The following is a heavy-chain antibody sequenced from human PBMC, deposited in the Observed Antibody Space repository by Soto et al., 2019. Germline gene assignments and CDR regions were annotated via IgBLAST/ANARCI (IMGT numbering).Heavy chain of an antibody. CDR3: AKTAGGSYGL. V-gene: IGHV4-30-2*01. CDR2: IYHSGST. Sequence: SETLSLTCAVSGGSISSGGYSWSWIRQPPGKGLEWIGYIYHSGSTYYNPSLKSRVTISVDRSKNQFYLKLSSVTAADTAVYYCAKTAGGSYGLWGQGTLVNVSS. CDR1: GGSISSGGYS. J-gene: IGHJ4*02. D-gene: IGHD1-26*01.